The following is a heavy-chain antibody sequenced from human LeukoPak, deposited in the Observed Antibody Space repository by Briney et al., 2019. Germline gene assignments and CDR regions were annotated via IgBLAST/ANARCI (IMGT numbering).Heavy chain of an antibody. CDR3: ARVHYDILTGYSYFDY. D-gene: IGHD3-9*01. J-gene: IGHJ4*02. V-gene: IGHV1-69*13. CDR1: GGTFSSYA. Sequence: GASVTVSCKASGGTFSSYAISWVRQAPGQGLEWMGGIIPIFGTANYAQKFQGRVTITADESTSTAYMELSSLRSDDTAVYYCARVHYDILTGYSYFDYWGQGTLVTVSS. CDR2: IIPIFGTA.